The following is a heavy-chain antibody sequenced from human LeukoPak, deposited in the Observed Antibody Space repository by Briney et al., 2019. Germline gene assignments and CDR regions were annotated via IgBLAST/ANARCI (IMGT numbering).Heavy chain of an antibody. V-gene: IGHV4-38-2*02. CDR1: GYSISSGYY. CDR2: IYHSGST. CDR3: ARIKEELSDI. J-gene: IGHJ3*02. Sequence: PSQTLSLTCTVSGYSISSGYYWGWIRQPPGKGLEWIGSIYHSGSTYYNPSLKSRVTISVDTSKNQFSLKLSSVTAADTAVYYCARIKEELSDIWGQGTMVTVSS.